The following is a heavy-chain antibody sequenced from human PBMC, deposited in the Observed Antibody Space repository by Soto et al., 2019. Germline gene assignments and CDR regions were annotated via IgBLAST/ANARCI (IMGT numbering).Heavy chain of an antibody. D-gene: IGHD1-20*01. CDR1: GFTFSSYG. Sequence: GGSLRLSCAASGFTFSSYGMHWVRQAPGKGLEWVAVIWYDGSNKYYADSVKGRFTISRDNSKNTLYLQMNSLRAEDTAVYYCARDKGSITGTGKPLVYWGQGTLVTVS. V-gene: IGHV3-33*01. CDR3: ARDKGSITGTGKPLVY. J-gene: IGHJ4*02. CDR2: IWYDGSNK.